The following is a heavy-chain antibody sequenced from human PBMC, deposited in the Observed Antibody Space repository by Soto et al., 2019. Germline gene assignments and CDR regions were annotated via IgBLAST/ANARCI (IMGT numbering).Heavy chain of an antibody. CDR3: AKDRRYRQPDYSFDY. V-gene: IGHV3-30*18. CDR2: ISFDGNNQ. J-gene: IGHJ4*02. Sequence: QVQLVESGGGVVQPGTSLRLSCAASAFTFSNYAMHWVRQAPGKGLEWVALISFDGNNQDYVDSVKGRFTISRDNSKNTLYLQMNSLRPEDTAVYDCAKDRRYRQPDYSFDYWGQGTLVTVSS. D-gene: IGHD3-16*02. CDR1: AFTFSNYA.